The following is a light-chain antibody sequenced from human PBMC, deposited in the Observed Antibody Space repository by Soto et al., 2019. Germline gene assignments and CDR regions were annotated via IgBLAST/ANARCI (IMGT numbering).Light chain of an antibody. V-gene: IGKV3-15*01. CDR3: QQYNNWWT. CDR2: GAS. CDR1: QSVSSN. J-gene: IGKJ1*01. Sequence: EIVMTQSPATLSVSRGERATLSCRASQSVSSNLAWYQQKPGQAPRLLIYGASTRATGIPARFSGSGSGTEFTLTISSLQSEDLAVYYCQQYNNWWTFGQGTKV.